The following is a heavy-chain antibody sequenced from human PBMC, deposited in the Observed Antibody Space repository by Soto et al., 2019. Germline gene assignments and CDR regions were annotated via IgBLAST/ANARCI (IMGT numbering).Heavy chain of an antibody. J-gene: IGHJ5*02. D-gene: IGHD3-10*01. Sequence: SETLSLTCAVSGGSISSSNWWSWVRQPPGKGLEWIGEIYHSGSTNYNPSLKSRVTISVDKSKNQFSLKLSSVTAADTAVYYCARLAVLLWFGELLGWFDPWGQGTLVTVSS. V-gene: IGHV4-4*02. CDR1: GGSISSSNW. CDR2: IYHSGST. CDR3: ARLAVLLWFGELLGWFDP.